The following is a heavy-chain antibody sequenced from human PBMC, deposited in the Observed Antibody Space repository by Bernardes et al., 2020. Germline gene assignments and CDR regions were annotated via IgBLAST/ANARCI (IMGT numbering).Heavy chain of an antibody. CDR2: IYYNGNT. Sequence: ETLSLTCTVSGGSISSHYWGWIRQPPGKGLEWIGYIYYNGNTNYNPSLKSRVTISVDTSKNQFSLKLRSVTAADTAVFYCARGIAAVGHSPDYLVYWGQGTLVTVSS. CDR3: ARGIAAVGHSPDYLVY. D-gene: IGHD6-13*01. CDR1: GGSISSHY. J-gene: IGHJ4*02. V-gene: IGHV4-59*11.